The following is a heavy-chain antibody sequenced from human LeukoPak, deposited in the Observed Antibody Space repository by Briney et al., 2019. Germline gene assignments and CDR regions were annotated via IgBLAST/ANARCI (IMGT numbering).Heavy chain of an antibody. D-gene: IGHD2-2*01. Sequence: GGSLRLSCAASGFTFSSYAMSWVRQAPGKGLEWVSAISGGGGSTYYADSVKGRFTISRDNSKNTLYLQMNSLRAEDTAVYYCAKDQRCSSTSCYPIFDYWGQGTLVTVSS. J-gene: IGHJ4*02. CDR2: ISGGGGST. V-gene: IGHV3-23*01. CDR1: GFTFSSYA. CDR3: AKDQRCSSTSCYPIFDY.